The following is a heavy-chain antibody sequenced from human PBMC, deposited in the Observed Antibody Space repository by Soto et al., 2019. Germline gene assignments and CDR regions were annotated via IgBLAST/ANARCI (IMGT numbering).Heavy chain of an antibody. CDR3: ARDEWDSSGFIDY. CDR2: ISGSGGST. J-gene: IGHJ4*02. D-gene: IGHD6-19*01. Sequence: GGSLRLSCAASGFTFSSYAMSWVRQAPGKGLEWVSAISGSGGSTYYADSVKGRFTISRDNSKNTLYLQMNSLRAEDTAVYYCARDEWDSSGFIDYWGQGTLVTVSS. V-gene: IGHV3-23*01. CDR1: GFTFSSYA.